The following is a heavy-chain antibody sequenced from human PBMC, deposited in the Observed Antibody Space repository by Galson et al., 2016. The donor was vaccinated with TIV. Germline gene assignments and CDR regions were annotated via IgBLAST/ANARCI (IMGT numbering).Heavy chain of an antibody. CDR2: VWYEETNK. Sequence: SLRLSCAASGFTFSSYGLHWVRQAPGKGLEWVAVVWYEETNKFYADSVNGRFTISRDNSKNTVYLQMNSLSAEDTAVYYCARDRMWEEVLGAFNIWGQGTMVTVSS. CDR3: ARDRMWEEVLGAFNI. D-gene: IGHD1-26*01. J-gene: IGHJ3*02. CDR1: GFTFSSYG. V-gene: IGHV3-33*01.